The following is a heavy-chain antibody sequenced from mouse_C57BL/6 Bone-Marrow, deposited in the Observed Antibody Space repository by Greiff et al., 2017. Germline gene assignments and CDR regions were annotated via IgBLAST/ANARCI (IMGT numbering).Heavy chain of an antibody. V-gene: IGHV1-61*01. D-gene: IGHD2-14*01. CDR3: ARAHRRNPWDFDV. CDR1: GYTFTSYW. CDR2: IYPSDSET. Sequence: QVQLQQPGAELVRPGSSVKLSCKASGYTFTSYWMDWVKQRPGQGLEWIGNIYPSDSETHYNQKFKDKATLTVDKSSSTAYMQLSSLTSEDSAVYYCARAHRRNPWDFDVWGTGTTVTVSS. J-gene: IGHJ1*03.